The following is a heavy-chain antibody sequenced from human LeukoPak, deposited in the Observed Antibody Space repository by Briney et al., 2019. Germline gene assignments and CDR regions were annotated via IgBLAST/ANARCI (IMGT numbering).Heavy chain of an antibody. Sequence: GGSLRLSCAASGFTVSSNYMSWVRQAPGKGLEWVSVIYSGGGTYYADSVQGRFTISRDTSKNTLYLQMNSLRADDTAVYYCAHQVSGRRNAIDFWGQGTMVSVSS. CDR3: AHQVSGRRNAIDF. V-gene: IGHV3-66*01. J-gene: IGHJ3*01. D-gene: IGHD6-19*01. CDR1: GFTVSSNY. CDR2: IYSGGGT.